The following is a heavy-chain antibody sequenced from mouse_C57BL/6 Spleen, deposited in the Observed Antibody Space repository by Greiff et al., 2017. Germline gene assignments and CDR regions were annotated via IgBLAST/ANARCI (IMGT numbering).Heavy chain of an antibody. J-gene: IGHJ1*03. CDR1: GYTFTSYW. D-gene: IGHD2-3*01. Sequence: QVQLQQPGAELVMPGASVKLSCKASGYTFTSYWMHWVKQRPGQGLEWIGEIDPSDSYTNYNQKFKGKSTLTVDKSSSTAYMQLSSLTSEDSTVYYYARLDGYYYWDFDDWGTGTTVTVSS. CDR2: IDPSDSYT. V-gene: IGHV1-69*01. CDR3: ARLDGYYYWDFDD.